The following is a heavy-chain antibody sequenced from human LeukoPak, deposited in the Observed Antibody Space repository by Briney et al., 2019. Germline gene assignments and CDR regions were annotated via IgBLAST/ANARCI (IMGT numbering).Heavy chain of an antibody. CDR3: ARGRAGGTKTFDY. V-gene: IGHV3-7*01. Sequence: PGGSLRLSCAASGVTFRSDWLNCVRQGPGKGLEWVANIKRDGSEKYYVDSVKGRFTISRDNAKNSLYLQMNSLRAEDTAVYYCARGRAGGTKTFDYWGQGTLVSVSS. CDR2: IKRDGSEK. J-gene: IGHJ4*02. CDR1: GVTFRSDW. D-gene: IGHD6-13*01.